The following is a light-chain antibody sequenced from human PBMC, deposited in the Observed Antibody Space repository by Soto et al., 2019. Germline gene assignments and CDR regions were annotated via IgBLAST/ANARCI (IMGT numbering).Light chain of an antibody. CDR1: QSVSSY. J-gene: IGKJ4*01. CDR3: QQRSNWPPLT. V-gene: IGKV3-11*01. CDR2: DAS. Sequence: EIVLTQSPATLSLSPGERATLSCRASQSVSSYLAWYQQKPGQAPRLLIYDASNRATGIPARFRGSGSGTDFTLPIISLEPEDFAVYYCQQRSNWPPLTFGGGTKVEIK.